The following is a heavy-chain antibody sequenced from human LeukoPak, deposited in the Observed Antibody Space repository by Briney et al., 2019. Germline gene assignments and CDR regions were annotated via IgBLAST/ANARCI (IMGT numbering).Heavy chain of an antibody. V-gene: IGHV1-69*13. D-gene: IGHD4-17*01. CDR1: GGTFSSYA. J-gene: IGHJ4*02. CDR2: IIPIFGTA. Sequence: SVKVSCTASGGTFSSYAISWVRQAPGQGLEWMGGIIPIFGTANYAQKFQGRVTITADESTSTAYMELSSLRSEDTAVYYCARDLDYGDSYFDYWGQGTLVTVSS. CDR3: ARDLDYGDSYFDY.